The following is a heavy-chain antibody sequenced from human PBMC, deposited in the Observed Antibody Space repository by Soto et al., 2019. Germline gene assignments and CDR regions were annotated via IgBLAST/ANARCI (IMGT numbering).Heavy chain of an antibody. CDR2: ISYDGSNK. CDR1: GFTFSSYG. Sequence: GGSLRLSCAAPGFTFSSYGMHWVRQAPGKGLEWVAVISYDGSNKYYADSVKGRFTISRDNSKNTLYLQMNSLRSEDTAVYYCARVEIFGVALIDYWGQGTLVTVSS. V-gene: IGHV3-30*03. D-gene: IGHD3-3*01. J-gene: IGHJ4*02. CDR3: ARVEIFGVALIDY.